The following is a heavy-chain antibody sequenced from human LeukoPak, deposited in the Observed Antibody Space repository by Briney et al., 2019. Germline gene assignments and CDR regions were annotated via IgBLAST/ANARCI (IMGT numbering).Heavy chain of an antibody. V-gene: IGHV4-39*07. CDR1: GGSISSSSYY. CDR3: ARAIQVGATSHFDY. D-gene: IGHD1-26*01. Sequence: SETLSLTCTVSGGSISSSSYYWGWIRQPPGKGLEWIGSIYYSGSTYYNPSLKSRVTISVDTSKNQFSLKLSSVTAADTAVYYCARAIQVGATSHFDYWGQGTLVTVSS. J-gene: IGHJ4*02. CDR2: IYYSGST.